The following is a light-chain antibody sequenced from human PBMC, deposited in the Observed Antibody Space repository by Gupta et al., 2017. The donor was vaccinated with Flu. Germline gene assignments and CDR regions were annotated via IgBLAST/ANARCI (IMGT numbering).Light chain of an antibody. Sequence: VVLTQSPATLSLSPGESATLSCRASQSINNCLAWYQQKPGQAPRLLIYGTSNSATGIPARFSGSGSGTDFTLTISSLEPEDFAVYHCQQCSDWPLTFGGGTKVEIK. CDR1: QSINNC. J-gene: IGKJ4*01. CDR3: QQCSDWPLT. V-gene: IGKV3-11*01. CDR2: GTS.